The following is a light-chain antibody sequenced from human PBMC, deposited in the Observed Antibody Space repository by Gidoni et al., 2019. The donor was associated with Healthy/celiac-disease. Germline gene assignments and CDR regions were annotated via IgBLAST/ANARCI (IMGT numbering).Light chain of an antibody. CDR1: QSVSSY. CDR2: DAS. CDR3: QQRSNWRLT. V-gene: IGKV3-11*01. J-gene: IGKJ4*01. Sequence: IVLPQSPATLSLSPGERATLSCRASQSVSSYLAWYQQKPGQAPRLLIYDASNRATGIPARFSGSGSGTDFTLTISSLEPEDFAVYYCQQRSNWRLTFGGXTKVEIK.